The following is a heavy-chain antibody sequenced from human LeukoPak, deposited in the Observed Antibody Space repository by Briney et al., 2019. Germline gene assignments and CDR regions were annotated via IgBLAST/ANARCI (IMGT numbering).Heavy chain of an antibody. V-gene: IGHV3-66*01. CDR2: IYSGGST. D-gene: IGHD3-10*01. J-gene: IGHJ4*02. CDR1: GFTVSSNY. CDR3: ARGWYYYVSGIYLDY. Sequence: PGGSLRLSCAASGFTVSSNYMTWVRQAPGKGLEWVSIIYSGGSTYYADSVRGRFTISRDNSKNTLYLQMNSLRAEDTAVYYCARGWYYYVSGIYLDYWGQGTLFTVSS.